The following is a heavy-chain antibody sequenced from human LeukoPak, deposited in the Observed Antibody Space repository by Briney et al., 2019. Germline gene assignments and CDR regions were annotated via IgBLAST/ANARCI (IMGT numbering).Heavy chain of an antibody. D-gene: IGHD1-26*01. CDR2: IYTSGTT. J-gene: IGHJ4*02. CDR1: GGSISGYY. Sequence: PSETLSLTCTVSGGSISGYYWSWIRQPAGKTLEWIGRIYTSGTTNYNPSLRSRVTMSVDTSKNQFSLKLSSVTAADTAVYYCARGTSGSQGFDYWGQGALVTASS. CDR3: ARGTSGSQGFDY. V-gene: IGHV4-4*07.